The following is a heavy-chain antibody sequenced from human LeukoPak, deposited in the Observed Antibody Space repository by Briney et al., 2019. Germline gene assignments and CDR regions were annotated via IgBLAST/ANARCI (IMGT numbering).Heavy chain of an antibody. V-gene: IGHV3-13*01. Sequence: GGFLRLSCAASGFTFSSYDMHWVRQATGKGLEWVSAIGTAGDTYYPGSVKGRFTISRENAKNSLYLQMNSLRAGDTAVYYCARFGGYSYGYDYWGQGTLVTVSS. CDR1: GFTFSSYD. CDR2: IGTAGDT. J-gene: IGHJ4*02. CDR3: ARFGGYSYGYDY. D-gene: IGHD5-18*01.